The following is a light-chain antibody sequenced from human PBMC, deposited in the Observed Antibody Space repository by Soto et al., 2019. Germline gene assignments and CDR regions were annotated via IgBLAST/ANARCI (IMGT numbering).Light chain of an antibody. CDR2: DVS. V-gene: IGLV2-14*01. CDR1: SSDVGGYNY. Sequence: QSALTQPASVSGSPGQSITISCTGTSSDVGGYNYVSWYQQHPGKAPKLMIYDVSNRPSGVSNRFSGSKSGNTASLTISGLQAEDEADYYCSSYTGSSTPGFGTGTKLTVL. CDR3: SSYTGSSTPG. J-gene: IGLJ1*01.